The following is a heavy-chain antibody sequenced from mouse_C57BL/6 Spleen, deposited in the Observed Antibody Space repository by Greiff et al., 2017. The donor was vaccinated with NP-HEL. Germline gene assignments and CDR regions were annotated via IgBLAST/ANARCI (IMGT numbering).Heavy chain of an antibody. CDR1: GNTFTDYY. V-gene: IGHV1-76*01. CDR2: IYPGSGNT. Sequence: VQLVESGAELVRPGASVKLSCKASGNTFTDYYINWVKQRPGQGLEWIARIYPGSGNTYYNEKFKGKATLTAEKSSSTAYMQLSSLTSEDSAVYFYTRGDAMDYWGQGTSVTVSS. CDR3: TRGDAMDY. J-gene: IGHJ4*01.